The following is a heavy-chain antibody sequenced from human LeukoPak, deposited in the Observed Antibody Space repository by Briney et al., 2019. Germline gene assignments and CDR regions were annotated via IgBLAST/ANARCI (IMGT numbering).Heavy chain of an antibody. V-gene: IGHV3-64D*06. CDR2: ISSNGGST. J-gene: IGHJ4*02. CDR1: GFTFSSYA. Sequence: HPGGSLRLSCSASGFTFSSYAMHWVRQAPGKGLEYVSAISSNGGSTYYADSVKGRFTISRDSSKNTLYLQMSSLRAEDTAVYYCVKDTNYGAHYFDYWGQGTLVTVSS. D-gene: IGHD4-17*01. CDR3: VKDTNYGAHYFDY.